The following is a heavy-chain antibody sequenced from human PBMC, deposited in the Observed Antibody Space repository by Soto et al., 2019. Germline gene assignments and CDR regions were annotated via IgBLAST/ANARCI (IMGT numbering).Heavy chain of an antibody. CDR3: ASVTFGGVVLAH. D-gene: IGHD3-16*01. J-gene: IGHJ4*02. Sequence: SETLSLTCTVSAASFGKYYWTWIRQPPGKGLEWIGYIYFNGNTNYNPSLKRRVTISVDTSKKQISLNLTSVTDADTAVYFCASVTFGGVVLAHWGQGTLVTVSS. CDR1: AASFGKYY. CDR2: IYFNGNT. V-gene: IGHV4-59*13.